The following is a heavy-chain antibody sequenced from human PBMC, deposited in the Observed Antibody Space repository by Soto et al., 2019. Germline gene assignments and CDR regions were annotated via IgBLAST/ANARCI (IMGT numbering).Heavy chain of an antibody. CDR3: ARVEGYCSSTSCYANDY. D-gene: IGHD2-2*01. V-gene: IGHV1-46*03. Sequence: QVQLVQSGAEVKKPGASEKVSCKASGYTFTSYYMHWVRQAPGQGLEWMGIINPSGGSTSYAQKFQGRVTMTRDTSTSTVYMELSSLRSEDTAVYYCARVEGYCSSTSCYANDYWGQGTLVTVSS. CDR1: GYTFTSYY. J-gene: IGHJ4*02. CDR2: INPSGGST.